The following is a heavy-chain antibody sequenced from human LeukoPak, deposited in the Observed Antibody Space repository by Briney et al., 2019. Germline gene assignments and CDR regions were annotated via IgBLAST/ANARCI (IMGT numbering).Heavy chain of an antibody. J-gene: IGHJ4*02. CDR2: IKHDGSAG. V-gene: IGHV3-7*01. CDR1: GFTFSSSW. Sequence: GGSLRLSCAASGFTFSSSWMSWVRQAPGRGLEWVANIKHDGSAGYYVDSVEGRFIISRDNAKNSLYLQMGSLRAEDTAFYYCARAPSFGTVDYWGQGTLVTVSS. CDR3: ARAPSFGTVDY. D-gene: IGHD1-7*01.